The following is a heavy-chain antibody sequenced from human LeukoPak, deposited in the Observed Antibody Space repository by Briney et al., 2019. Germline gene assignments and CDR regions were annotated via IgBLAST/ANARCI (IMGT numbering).Heavy chain of an antibody. V-gene: IGHV3-64*01. J-gene: IGHJ4*02. CDR3: ARRGSSYGDSMDY. CDR1: GFTFSSYA. CDR2: ISSNGGST. D-gene: IGHD4-17*01. Sequence: GGSLRLSCAASGFTFSSYAIHWVRQAPGKGLEYVSAISSNGGSTYYANSVKGRFTISRDNSKNTLYLQMGSLRAEGMAVYYCARRGSSYGDSMDYWGQGTLVTVSS.